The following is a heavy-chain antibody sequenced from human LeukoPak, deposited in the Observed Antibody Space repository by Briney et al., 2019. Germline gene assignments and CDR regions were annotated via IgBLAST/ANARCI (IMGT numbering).Heavy chain of an antibody. CDR2: IYNRGGT. Sequence: SETLSLTCTVSGGSISSGTNYWTWIRQPAGRGLEWIGRIYNRGGTDYNPSLKSRIAISLDTSKNQFSLKLNSMTAADTAVYYCARNAPEGLDYWGQGTLVTVSS. CDR1: GGSISSGTNY. D-gene: IGHD2-2*01. V-gene: IGHV4-61*02. CDR3: ARNAPEGLDY. J-gene: IGHJ4*02.